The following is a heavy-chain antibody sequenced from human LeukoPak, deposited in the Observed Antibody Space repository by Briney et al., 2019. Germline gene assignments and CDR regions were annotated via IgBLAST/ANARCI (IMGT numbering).Heavy chain of an antibody. CDR1: GLTLSNYG. V-gene: IGHV3-23*01. CDR2: ISGSGGGT. Sequence: PGGSLRLSCAVSGLTLSNYGMSWVRQAPGKGREWVAGISGSGGGTNYADSVKGRFTISRDNPKNTLFLQMNNLRAEDTAVYFCAKRGVVIRVILVGFHKEAYYFDSWGQGALVTVSS. J-gene: IGHJ4*02. D-gene: IGHD3-22*01. CDR3: AKRGVVIRVILVGFHKEAYYFDS.